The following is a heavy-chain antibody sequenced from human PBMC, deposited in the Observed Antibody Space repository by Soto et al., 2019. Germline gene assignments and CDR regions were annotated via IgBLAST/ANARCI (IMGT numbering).Heavy chain of an antibody. CDR3: ARPRPYSSGLKRGWFDP. J-gene: IGHJ5*02. V-gene: IGHV3-30-3*01. D-gene: IGHD6-19*01. Sequence: QVQLVESGGGVVQPGRSLRLSCAASGFTFSSYAMHWVRQAPGKGLEWVAVISYDGSNKYYADSVKGRFTISRDNSKNTLYLQMNSLRAEDTAVYYCARPRPYSSGLKRGWFDPWGQGTLVTVSS. CDR2: ISYDGSNK. CDR1: GFTFSSYA.